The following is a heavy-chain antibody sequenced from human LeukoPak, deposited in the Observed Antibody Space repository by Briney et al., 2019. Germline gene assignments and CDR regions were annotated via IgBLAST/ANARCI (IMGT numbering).Heavy chain of an antibody. D-gene: IGHD2-21*02. Sequence: PGGSLRLSCAASGFTVSSRYMSWVRQAPGKGLEWVSVIHGDGSTYYADSVKGRFTISRDNSKNTLYLQMNSLRAEDTAVYYCARGESSDCTCIDYWRQGTLVSVSS. CDR3: ARGESSDCTCIDY. CDR1: GFTVSSRY. V-gene: IGHV3-53*01. J-gene: IGHJ4*02. CDR2: IHGDGST.